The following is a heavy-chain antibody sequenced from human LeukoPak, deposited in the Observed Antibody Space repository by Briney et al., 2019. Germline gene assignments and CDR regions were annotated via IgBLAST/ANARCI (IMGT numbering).Heavy chain of an antibody. J-gene: IGHJ4*02. CDR1: GGSFSGYY. Sequence: SETLSLTCAVYGGSFSGYYWSWIRQPPGKGLERIGEINHSGSTNYNPSLKSRVTISVDTSKNQFSLRLSSVTAADTAVYYCARGSIVVVHWLSIKEPEFDYWGQGTLVTVSS. CDR2: INHSGST. CDR3: ARGSIVVVHWLSIKEPEFDY. D-gene: IGHD3-22*01. V-gene: IGHV4-34*01.